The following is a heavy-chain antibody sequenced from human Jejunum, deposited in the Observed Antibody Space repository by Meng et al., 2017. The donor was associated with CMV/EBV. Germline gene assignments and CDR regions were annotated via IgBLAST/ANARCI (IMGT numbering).Heavy chain of an antibody. Sequence: CAASGFPFSNFHMNWVRQAPGKGLEWVAYISGGGLPKYYADSMKGRITISRDNAKNSLYLQIDNVGVDDTAVYYCAKGKSYFFEYWGPGALVTVSS. CDR1: GFPFSNFH. CDR3: AKGKSYFFEY. CDR2: ISGGGLPK. D-gene: IGHD3-10*01. J-gene: IGHJ4*02. V-gene: IGHV3-11*04.